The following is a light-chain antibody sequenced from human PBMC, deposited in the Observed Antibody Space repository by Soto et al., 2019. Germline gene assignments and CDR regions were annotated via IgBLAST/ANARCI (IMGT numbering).Light chain of an antibody. CDR1: SRDIGAYNY. CDR3: CSYADGRIYV. Sequence: QSALTQPASVSGSPGQSISISCSGTSRDIGAYNYVSWYLQHPGKATKLMIYEVVNRPSGVSNRVAGSKSGTTACLTSSGSQAEDEADYYCCSYADGRIYVFGTGTNVTVL. V-gene: IGLV2-14*01. J-gene: IGLJ1*01. CDR2: EVV.